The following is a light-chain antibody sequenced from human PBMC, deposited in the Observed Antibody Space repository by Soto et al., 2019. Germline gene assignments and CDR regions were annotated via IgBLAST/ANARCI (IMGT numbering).Light chain of an antibody. CDR3: CSYAVSNTYL. J-gene: IGLJ1*01. CDR2: EVT. V-gene: IGLV2-23*02. CDR1: DSDVGSHNL. Sequence: QSALTQPASVSASPGQSITISCTGTDSDVGSHNLVSWYQLHPGKAPKLMIYEVTKRPSGVTNRFSGSKSGNTASLTIAGLQAEDEADYYCCSYAVSNTYLFGHGTKLTVL.